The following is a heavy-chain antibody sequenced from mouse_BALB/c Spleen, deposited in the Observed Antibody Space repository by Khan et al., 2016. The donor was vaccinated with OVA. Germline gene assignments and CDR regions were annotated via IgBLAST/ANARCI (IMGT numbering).Heavy chain of an antibody. CDR2: ISSDSNTI. CDR3: GRSGYYCYDY. Sequence: VQLKESGGGLVQTGVSRKLSCAASGFTFSGFGMHWVRQAPEKGLEWVAYISSDSNTIYYADTVKGRFTISRTNPTNTLFRRMGSGGSEEAAMCYWGRSGYYCYDYGGQDSARTVSS. V-gene: IGHV5-17*02. D-gene: IGHD2-3*01. CDR1: GFTFSGFG. J-gene: IGHJ2*01.